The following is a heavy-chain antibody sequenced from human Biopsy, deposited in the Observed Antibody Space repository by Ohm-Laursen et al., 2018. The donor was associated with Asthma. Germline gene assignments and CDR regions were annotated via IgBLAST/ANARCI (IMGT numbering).Heavy chain of an antibody. Sequence: TLSLTCPVSGDSITSGGCCWNWIRQHPGKGPEWIGYINHSGTSYFNPCLKSRVSFSRDTSKNQFSLRLSSVTAADTAMYYCARIPRRSGSYFVDYWGQGTLVTVSS. J-gene: IGHJ4*02. CDR2: INHSGTS. CDR3: ARIPRRSGSYFVDY. CDR1: GDSITSGGCC. D-gene: IGHD3-22*01. V-gene: IGHV4-31*03.